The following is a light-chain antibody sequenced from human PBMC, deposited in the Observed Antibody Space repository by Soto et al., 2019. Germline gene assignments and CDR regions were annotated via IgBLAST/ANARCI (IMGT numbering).Light chain of an antibody. CDR3: QQSHKSPWT. CDR1: QSVSKF. CDR2: LTS. V-gene: IGKV1-39*01. J-gene: IGKJ1*01. Sequence: DIQMTQSPSSLSASLGDRVTITCRASQSVSKFLNWYQERPGKAPALLIYLTSTLQSGVPSRFSGSGSGTDFTLTISSLQPEDFATYYCQQSHKSPWTFGQGTKV.